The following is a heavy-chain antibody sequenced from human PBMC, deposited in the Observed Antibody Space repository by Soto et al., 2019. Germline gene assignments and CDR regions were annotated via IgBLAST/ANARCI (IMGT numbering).Heavy chain of an antibody. V-gene: IGHV3-30*18. D-gene: IGHD5-12*01. CDR2: ISYDGSNK. J-gene: IGHJ4*02. CDR1: GFTFSSYG. CDR3: AKSFGLVALYYFDY. Sequence: QVQLVESGGGVVQPGRSLRLSCAASGFTFSSYGMHWVRQAPGKGLEWVAVISYDGSNKYYADSVKGRFTISRDNSKNTLYLQMNSLRAEDTAVYYCAKSFGLVALYYFDYWGQGTLVTVSS.